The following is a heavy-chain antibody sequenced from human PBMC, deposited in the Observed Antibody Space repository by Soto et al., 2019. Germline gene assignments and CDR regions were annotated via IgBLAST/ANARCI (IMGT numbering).Heavy chain of an antibody. CDR1: GFTFSSYA. D-gene: IGHD4-17*01. CDR2: ISYDGGNK. Sequence: GGSLRLSCAASGFTFSSYAMHWVRQAPGKGLEWVAVISYDGGNKYYADSVKGRFTISRDNSKNTLYLQMNSLRAEDTAVYYCARGYGDLTYWGQGTLVTVSS. J-gene: IGHJ4*02. CDR3: ARGYGDLTY. V-gene: IGHV3-30-3*01.